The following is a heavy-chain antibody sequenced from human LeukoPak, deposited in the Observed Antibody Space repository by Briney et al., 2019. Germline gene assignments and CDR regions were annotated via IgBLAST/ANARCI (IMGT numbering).Heavy chain of an antibody. CDR1: GFTFSTYD. Sequence: GGSLRLSCAASGFTFSTYDMYWVRQATRKGLEWLSGIGKGGDTYYLGSVKGRFTISRDNAENSLYLQLNSLGVGDTAVYYRARSIAAAGHRYLDYWGQGTLVTVSS. CDR3: ARSIAAAGHRYLDY. J-gene: IGHJ4*02. V-gene: IGHV3-13*01. D-gene: IGHD6-13*01. CDR2: IGKGGDT.